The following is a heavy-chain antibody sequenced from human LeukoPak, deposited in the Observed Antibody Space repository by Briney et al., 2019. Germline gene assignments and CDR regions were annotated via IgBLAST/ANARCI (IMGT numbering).Heavy chain of an antibody. J-gene: IGHJ5*02. CDR3: VRSRGFGELFPNWFDP. CDR1: GYTFTSYD. CDR2: ISTYNGNT. V-gene: IGHV1-18*04. D-gene: IGHD3-10*01. Sequence: VASVKVSCKASGYTFTSYDISWVRQAPGQGLEWMGWISTYNGNTNYAQKLQGRVTMTTDTSTSTAYMELRSLRSDDTAVFYCVRSRGFGELFPNWFDPWGQGTLVTVSS.